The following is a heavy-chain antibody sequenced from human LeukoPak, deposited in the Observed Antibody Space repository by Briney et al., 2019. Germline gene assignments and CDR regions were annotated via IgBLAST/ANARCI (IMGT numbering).Heavy chain of an antibody. CDR1: TYIFTNDW. V-gene: IGHV5-51*01. J-gene: IGHJ5*02. CDR3: AMGVQNWFDP. Sequence: GESLKISCNGSTYIFTNDWIAWVRQVPGKGLESVGVIYPGDSDTRYSPSFQGQVTISADNSISTAYLQWSSLKASDTAIYYCAMGVQNWFDPWGQGTLVTVSS. CDR2: IYPGDSDT.